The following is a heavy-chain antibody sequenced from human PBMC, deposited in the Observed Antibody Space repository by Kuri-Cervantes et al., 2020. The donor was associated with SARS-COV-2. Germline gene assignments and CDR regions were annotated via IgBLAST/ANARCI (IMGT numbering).Heavy chain of an antibody. CDR1: GYTSTGYY. D-gene: IGHD2-15*01. J-gene: IGHJ4*02. V-gene: IGHV1-18*04. Sequence: ASVKVSCKASGYTSTGYYIHWVRQAPGQGLEWMGWISAYNGNTNYAQKLQGRVTMTTDTSTSTAYMELRSLRSDDTAVYYCARAPGYCSGGSCYSGGGYWGQGTLVTVSS. CDR3: ARAPGYCSGGSCYSGGGY. CDR2: ISAYNGNT.